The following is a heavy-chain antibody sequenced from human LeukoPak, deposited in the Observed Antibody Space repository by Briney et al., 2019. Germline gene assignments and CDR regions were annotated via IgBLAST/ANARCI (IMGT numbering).Heavy chain of an antibody. V-gene: IGHV4-34*01. J-gene: IGHJ5*02. D-gene: IGHD2-21*02. CDR2: INHSGST. Sequence: PSETLSLTCAVYGGSFSGYYWGWIRQPPGKGLEWIGEINHSGSTNYNPSLKSRVTISVDTSKNQFSLKLSSVTAADTAVYYCAIRARGGGDPFDPWGQGTLVTVSS. CDR1: GGSFSGYY. CDR3: AIRARGGGDPFDP.